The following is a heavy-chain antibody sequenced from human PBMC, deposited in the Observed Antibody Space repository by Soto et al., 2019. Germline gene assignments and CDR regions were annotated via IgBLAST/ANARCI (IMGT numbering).Heavy chain of an antibody. D-gene: IGHD3-10*01. CDR1: GGSISSYY. J-gene: IGHJ4*02. V-gene: IGHV4-59*04. CDR2: IYHSGST. CDR3: AGGGSRSYDY. Sequence: TSETLSLTCTVSGGSISSYYWSWIRQPPGKGLEWIGYIYHSGSTYYNPSLKSRVTISVDRSKNQFSLKLSSVTAADTAVYYCAGGGSRSYDYWGQGTLVTVS.